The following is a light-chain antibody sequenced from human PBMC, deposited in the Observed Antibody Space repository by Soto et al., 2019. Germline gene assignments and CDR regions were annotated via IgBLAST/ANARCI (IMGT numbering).Light chain of an antibody. CDR1: SSDIGSYDL. CDR3: CSYAGSRTYV. Sequence: QSALTQPASVSGPLGQSIVISCTGSSSDIGSYDLVSWYQQYPGKAPKVVIFEGTKRPSGVSNRFSGSKSGNTASLTISGLQTEDEADYYCCSYAGSRTYVFGAGTKLPVL. J-gene: IGLJ1*01. V-gene: IGLV2-23*01. CDR2: EGT.